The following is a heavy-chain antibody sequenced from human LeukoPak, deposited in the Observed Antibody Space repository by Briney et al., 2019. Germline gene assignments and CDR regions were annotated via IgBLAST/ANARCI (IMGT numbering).Heavy chain of an antibody. CDR1: GYTFTGYY. CDR3: ARGEKDYYDSSGYYSFFLDY. V-gene: IGHV1-2*04. Sequence: ASVKVSCRASGYTFTGYYMHWVRQAPGQGLEWMGWINPNSGGTNYAQKFQGWVTMTRDTSISTAYMELSRLRSDDTAVYYCARGEKDYYDSSGYYSFFLDYWGQGTLVTVSS. D-gene: IGHD3-22*01. J-gene: IGHJ4*02. CDR2: INPNSGGT.